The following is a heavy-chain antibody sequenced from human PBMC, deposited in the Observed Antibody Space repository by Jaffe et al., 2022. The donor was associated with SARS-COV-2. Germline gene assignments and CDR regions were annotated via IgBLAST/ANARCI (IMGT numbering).Heavy chain of an antibody. Sequence: QVQLVQSGAEVKKPGSSVKVSCKASGGTFSSDTISWVRQAPGLGPEWMGRIIPILGVTNYAQKFQGRVTITADKATSTAYMELSSLRSDDTAIYFCARISVEGDHFAMDVWGQGTTVTVS. CDR3: ARISVEGDHFAMDV. V-gene: IGHV1-69*02. CDR1: GGTFSSDT. CDR2: IIPILGVT. D-gene: IGHD3-16*01. J-gene: IGHJ6*02.